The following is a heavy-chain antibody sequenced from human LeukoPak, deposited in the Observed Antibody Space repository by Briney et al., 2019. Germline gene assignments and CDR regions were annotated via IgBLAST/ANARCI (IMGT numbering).Heavy chain of an antibody. CDR1: GGSISSSSYY. Sequence: PSETLSLTCTVPGGSISSSSYYWGWIRQPPGKGLEWIGSIYYSGSTYYNPSLKSRVTISVDTSKNQFSLKLSSVTAADTAVYYCARPPGEVTTNDAFDIWGQGTMVTVSS. CDR3: ARPPGEVTTNDAFDI. V-gene: IGHV4-39*01. D-gene: IGHD4-17*01. J-gene: IGHJ3*02. CDR2: IYYSGST.